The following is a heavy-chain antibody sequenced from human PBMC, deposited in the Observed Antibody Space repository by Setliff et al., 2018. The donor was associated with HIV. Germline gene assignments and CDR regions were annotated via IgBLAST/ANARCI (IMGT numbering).Heavy chain of an antibody. CDR2: VSGRGDSI. CDR3: ARDFRDYVGKFDY. D-gene: IGHD1-26*01. Sequence: GGSLRLSCVASGFTFSSYSLNWVRQAPGKGLEWVSYVSGRGDSIYYAASVKGRFTISRDNAKNSLYLQMNSLIAEDTAVYYCARDFRDYVGKFDYWGQGTLVTVSS. V-gene: IGHV3-48*01. CDR1: GFTFSSYS. J-gene: IGHJ4*02.